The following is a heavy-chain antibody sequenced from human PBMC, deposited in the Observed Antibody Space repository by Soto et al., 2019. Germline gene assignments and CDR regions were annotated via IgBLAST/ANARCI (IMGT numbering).Heavy chain of an antibody. CDR2: IYYSGST. CDR3: ARHVGFGGPHWNWFDP. CDR1: GASRSSSSYY. Sequence: SETLSLTCTVSGASRSSSSYYWGWIRQPPGKGLEWIGSIYYSGSTYYNPSLKSRLTISVDTFKNQFSLKLSSVTAADTAVYYCARHVGFGGPHWNWFDPWGQGALVTVSS. V-gene: IGHV4-39*01. D-gene: IGHD3-10*01. J-gene: IGHJ5*02.